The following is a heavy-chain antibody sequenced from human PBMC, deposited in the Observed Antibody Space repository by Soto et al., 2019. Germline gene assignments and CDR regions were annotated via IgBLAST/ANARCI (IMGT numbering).Heavy chain of an antibody. CDR2: INHSGST. D-gene: IGHD3-22*01. J-gene: IGHJ4*02. V-gene: IGHV4-34*01. CDR3: ARTSPRVLTYYYDSSGYYYCY. Sequence: SETLSLTCAVYGGSFSGYYWSWIRQPPGKGLEWIGEINHSGSTNYNPSLKSRVTISVDTSKNQFSLKLSSVTAADTAVYYCARTSPRVLTYYYDSSGYYYCYWSQRTLGTGSS. CDR1: GGSFSGYY.